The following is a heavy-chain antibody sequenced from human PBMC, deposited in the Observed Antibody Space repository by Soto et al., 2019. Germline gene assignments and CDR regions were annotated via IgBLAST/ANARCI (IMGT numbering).Heavy chain of an antibody. V-gene: IGHV1-18*01. CDR2: IGPSSGNT. Sequence: ASVKVSCKASGYTVTSYTVSWVRQAPGQGLEWVGWIGPSSGNTDSARNLQGRVTMTTDTSTSTAYMELRSLRSDDTAVYYCASDTGNFFDYWGQGTLVTVSS. CDR1: GYTVTSYT. J-gene: IGHJ4*02. CDR3: ASDTGNFFDY.